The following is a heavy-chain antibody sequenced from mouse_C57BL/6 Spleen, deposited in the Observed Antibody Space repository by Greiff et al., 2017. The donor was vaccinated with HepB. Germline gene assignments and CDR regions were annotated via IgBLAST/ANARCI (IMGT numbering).Heavy chain of an antibody. CDR1: GYTFTSYW. D-gene: IGHD1-1*01. Sequence: QVQLQQPGAELVKPGASVKLSCKASGYTFTSYWMQWVKQRPGQGLEWIGEIDPSDSYTNYNQKFKGKATLTVDTSSSTAYMQLSSLTSEDSAVYYCARSTTTVVAYYFDYWGQGTTLTVSS. CDR2: IDPSDSYT. V-gene: IGHV1-50*01. CDR3: ARSTTTVVAYYFDY. J-gene: IGHJ2*01.